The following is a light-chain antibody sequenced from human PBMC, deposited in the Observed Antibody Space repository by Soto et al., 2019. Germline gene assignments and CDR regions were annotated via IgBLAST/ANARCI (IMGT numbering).Light chain of an antibody. CDR2: FDD. Sequence: QPVLTQPPSVSVAPRQRVTISCSGSSSNIGNNAVNWYQQVPGKAPKLLIHFDDRVASGISDRFSGSKSGTSASLAISGLQSEDEADYYCAAWDDSLNGPVFGGGTKLTVL. J-gene: IGLJ3*02. CDR3: AAWDDSLNGPV. CDR1: SSNIGNNA. V-gene: IGLV1-36*01.